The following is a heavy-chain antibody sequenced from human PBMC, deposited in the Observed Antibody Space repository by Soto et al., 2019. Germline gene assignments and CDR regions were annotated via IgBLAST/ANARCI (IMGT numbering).Heavy chain of an antibody. V-gene: IGHV3-23*01. Sequence: GGSLRLSCAASGFTFSSYAMSWVRQAPGKGLEWVSAISGSGGSTYYADSVKGRFTISRDNSKNTLYLQMNSLRAEDTAVYYCAKEAEQWLGSGYYGMDVWGQGTTVTVSS. D-gene: IGHD6-19*01. CDR2: ISGSGGST. CDR1: GFTFSSYA. CDR3: AKEAEQWLGSGYYGMDV. J-gene: IGHJ6*02.